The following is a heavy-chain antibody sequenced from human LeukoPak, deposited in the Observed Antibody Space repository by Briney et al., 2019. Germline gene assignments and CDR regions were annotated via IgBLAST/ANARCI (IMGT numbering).Heavy chain of an antibody. Sequence: GGSLKSGGKGAGDSFTSYGVGGVRQMAGEGLDRLGVMYPADSDTTYSPSFQGQLTISADKSISTAYLQWSSLKASDTAIYYCARYPKNYYDVTAYFDLWGQGTLVSVSS. D-gene: IGHD3-22*01. J-gene: IGHJ4*02. V-gene: IGHV5-51*01. CDR2: MYPADSDT. CDR1: GDSFTSYG. CDR3: ARYPKNYYDVTAYFDL.